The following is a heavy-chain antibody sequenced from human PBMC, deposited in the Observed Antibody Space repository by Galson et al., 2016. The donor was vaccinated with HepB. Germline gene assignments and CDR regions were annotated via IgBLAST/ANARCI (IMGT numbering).Heavy chain of an antibody. CDR2: ISSSSSYT. D-gene: IGHD1-7*01. J-gene: IGHJ4*02. CDR3: ARVNWNYAAYYFDY. V-gene: IGHV3-11*06. CDR1: GFTFSDYY. Sequence: LRLSCAASGFTFSDYYMTWIRQAPGKGLQWVSYISSSSSYTSYADSVKGRFTISRDNAKNSLYLQMNSLRAEDTAVYYCARVNWNYAAYYFDYWGQGTLVTVSS.